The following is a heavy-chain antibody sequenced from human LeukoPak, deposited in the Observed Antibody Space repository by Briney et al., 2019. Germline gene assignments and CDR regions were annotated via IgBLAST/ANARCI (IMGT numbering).Heavy chain of an antibody. CDR1: GYTFTSYA. CDR3: VSRYCSGGSCYSGLDY. CDR2: INAGNGNT. V-gene: IGHV1-3*01. D-gene: IGHD2-15*01. Sequence: ASVKVSCKASGYTFTSYAMHWVRQAPGQRLEWMGWINAGNGNTKYSQKFQGRVTITRDTSASTAYMELSSLRSEDTAVYYCVSRYCSGGSCYSGLDYWGQGTLVTVSS. J-gene: IGHJ4*02.